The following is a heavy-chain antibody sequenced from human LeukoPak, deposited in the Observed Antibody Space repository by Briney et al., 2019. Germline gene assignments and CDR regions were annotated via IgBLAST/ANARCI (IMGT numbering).Heavy chain of an antibody. CDR1: GFTFSRYA. CDR2: ISGSGGST. D-gene: IGHD6-13*01. J-gene: IGHJ4*02. CDR3: AKGSVAAVVTFIDF. V-gene: IGHV3-23*01. Sequence: GESLRLSCAASGFTFSRYAMNWVRQAPGKGLEWVSVISGSGGSTYYADSVKGRFTISRDNSNNTLFLQMNSLRAEDTAVYYCAKGSVAAVVTFIDFWGQGTLVTVSS.